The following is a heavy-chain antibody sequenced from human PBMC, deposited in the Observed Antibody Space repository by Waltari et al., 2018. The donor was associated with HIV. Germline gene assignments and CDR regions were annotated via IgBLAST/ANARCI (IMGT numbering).Heavy chain of an antibody. CDR2: ISSSSSYI. Sequence: EVQLVESGGGLVKPGGSLRLSCASSGFTFSSYSMNWVRQAPGRGLGWVSSISSSSSYINYADSVKGRFTISRDNAKNSLYLQMNSLRAEDTAVYYCARVVTDAFDIWGQGTMVTVSS. CDR3: ARVVTDAFDI. J-gene: IGHJ3*02. V-gene: IGHV3-21*01. D-gene: IGHD2-21*02. CDR1: GFTFSSYS.